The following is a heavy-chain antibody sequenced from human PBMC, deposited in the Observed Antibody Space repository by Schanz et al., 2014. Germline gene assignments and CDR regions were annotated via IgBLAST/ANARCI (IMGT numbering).Heavy chain of an antibody. D-gene: IGHD6-13*01. Sequence: VQLVQSGGGVVQPGRSLRLSCAASGFTFSSYGMHWVRQAPGKGLEWVAIISLDGSNQYYADSVKGRFTISRDNSKNTLYLQMNSLRTEDTAVYYCARERQQLVRWYYYYGMDVWGQGTTVTVSS. CDR3: ARERQQLVRWYYYYGMDV. CDR1: GFTFSSYG. CDR2: ISLDGSNQ. J-gene: IGHJ6*02. V-gene: IGHV3-30*03.